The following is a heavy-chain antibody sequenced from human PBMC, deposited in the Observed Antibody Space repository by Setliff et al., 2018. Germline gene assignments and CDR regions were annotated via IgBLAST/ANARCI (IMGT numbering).Heavy chain of an antibody. Sequence: GESLKISCKASGYSFSNFWINWVRQLPGKGLEWRGRIEPTDSYTNYSPSFQGHVTISIDKSFTTAYLHWSSLKASDTAMYYCTRGGYDSGVWGQGALVTVSS. V-gene: IGHV5-10-1*01. CDR3: TRGGYDSGV. J-gene: IGHJ4*02. CDR1: GYSFSNFW. CDR2: IEPTDSYT. D-gene: IGHD6-25*01.